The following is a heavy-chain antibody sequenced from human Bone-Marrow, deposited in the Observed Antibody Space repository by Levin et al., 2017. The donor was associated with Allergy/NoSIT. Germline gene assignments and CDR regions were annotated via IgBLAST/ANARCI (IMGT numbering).Heavy chain of an antibody. D-gene: IGHD2-2*01. V-gene: IGHV3-13*04. CDR2: IGTAADS. J-gene: IGHJ4*02. Sequence: GLEWFSAIGTAADSYYSGSVKGRFTVSRDNAKNSFYLQMNSLRAGDTAVYYCARVALPRYCTSTSCSDSGYYFDYWGQGTLVTVSS. CDR3: ARVALPRYCTSTSCSDSGYYFDY.